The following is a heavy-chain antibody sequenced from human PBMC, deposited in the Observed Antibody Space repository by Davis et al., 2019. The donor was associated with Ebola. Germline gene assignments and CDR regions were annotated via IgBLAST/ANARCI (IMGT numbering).Heavy chain of an antibody. CDR2: MYSGGTT. Sequence: GESLKISCAASGFSVSTKYMNWVRQAPGKGLPWVSIMYSGGTTYYADSVKGRFTISRDSSKNTVYLQMNNLRAEDTAVYYCARGDFYYGVDVWGQGTTVTVSS. CDR3: ARGDFYYGVDV. V-gene: IGHV3-53*01. J-gene: IGHJ6*02. CDR1: GFSVSTKY.